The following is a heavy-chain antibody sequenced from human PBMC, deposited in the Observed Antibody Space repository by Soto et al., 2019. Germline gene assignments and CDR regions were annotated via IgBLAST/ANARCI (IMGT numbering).Heavy chain of an antibody. V-gene: IGHV1-69*13. D-gene: IGHD3-10*01. CDR3: ARVRMSPYYYGSGSYYYFDY. CDR2: IIPIFGTA. CDR1: GGTFSSYA. J-gene: IGHJ4*02. Sequence: SVKVSCKASGGTFSSYAISWVRQAPGQGLEWMGGIIPIFGTANYAQKFQGRVTITADESTSTAYMELSSLRSEDTAVYYCARVRMSPYYYGSGSYYYFDYWGPGTLVTVSS.